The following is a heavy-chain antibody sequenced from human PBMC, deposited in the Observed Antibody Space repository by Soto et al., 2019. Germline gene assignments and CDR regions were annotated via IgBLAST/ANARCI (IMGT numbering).Heavy chain of an antibody. J-gene: IGHJ4*03. V-gene: IGHV2-5*01. D-gene: IGHD1-20*01. CDR2: IYWNVDK. CDR3: VHRTYNTPNCFGC. Sequence: SAPTLVNPTQTLTLTCPFSGFSLSTSAAGVGWIRQPPGRALESLAVIYWNVDKRYSPSLKNRLTITKDTSKNQVVLTMTNMDPVDTATYYCVHRTYNTPNCFGCWGQGTMVTVSS. CDR1: GFSLSTSAAG.